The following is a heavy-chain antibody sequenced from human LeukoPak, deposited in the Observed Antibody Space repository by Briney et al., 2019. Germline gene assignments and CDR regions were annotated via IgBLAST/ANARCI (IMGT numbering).Heavy chain of an antibody. D-gene: IGHD3-10*01. J-gene: IGHJ6*03. CDR3: TTVSLRSGGYYYYYMDV. CDR2: IKSKTDGGTT. CDR1: GFTFSNAW. Sequence: GGSLRLSCAVSGFTFSNAWMSWVRQAPGKGPEWVGRIKSKTDGGTTDYAAPVKGRFTISRDDSKNTLYLQMNSLKTEDTAVYYCTTVSLRSGGYYYYYMDVWGKGTTVTVSS. V-gene: IGHV3-15*01.